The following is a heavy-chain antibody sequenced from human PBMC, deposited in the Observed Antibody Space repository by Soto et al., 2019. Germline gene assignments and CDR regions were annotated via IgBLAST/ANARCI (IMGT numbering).Heavy chain of an antibody. CDR1: GYTFTSYG. Sequence: QVQLVQSGAEVKKPGASVKVSCKASGYTFTSYGISWVRQAPGQGLEWMGWISGYNGNTKYAQNLQGRVTMTTDTSRSTAYMELRSLTSDDTAVYYCTRDSTYIVGGTRADYWGQGTLVTVSS. CDR2: ISGYNGNT. CDR3: TRDSTYIVGGTRADY. D-gene: IGHD1-26*01. V-gene: IGHV1-18*01. J-gene: IGHJ4*02.